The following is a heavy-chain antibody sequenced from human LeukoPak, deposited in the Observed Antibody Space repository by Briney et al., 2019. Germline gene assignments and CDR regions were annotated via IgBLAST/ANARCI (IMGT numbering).Heavy chain of an antibody. D-gene: IGHD5-18*01. CDR3: ARAGGYSYPTLWSTRQRGRHLGFDAFDI. CDR2: IYYSGST. J-gene: IGHJ3*02. V-gene: IGHV4-31*03. Sequence: PSETLSLTCTVSGGSISSGGYYWSWIRHHPGKGLEWIGYIYYSGSTYYNTSLKSRVTISVDTSKNQFSLKLSSVTAADTAVYYCARAGGYSYPTLWSTRQRGRHLGFDAFDIWGQGTMVTVSS. CDR1: GGSISSGGYY.